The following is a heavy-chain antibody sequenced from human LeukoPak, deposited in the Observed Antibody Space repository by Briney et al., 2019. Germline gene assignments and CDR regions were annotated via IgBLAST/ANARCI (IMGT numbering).Heavy chain of an antibody. D-gene: IGHD3-22*01. CDR2: IVVGSGNT. CDR3: AAGYDSSGYYAGDAFDI. CDR1: GFTFTSSA. V-gene: IGHV1-58*02. J-gene: IGHJ3*02. Sequence: ASVKVSCKASGFTFTSSAMQWVRQARGQRLEWIGWIVVGSGNTNYAQKFQERVSITRDMSTSTAYMELSSLRSEDTAVYYCAAGYDSSGYYAGDAFDIWVQGTMVTVSS.